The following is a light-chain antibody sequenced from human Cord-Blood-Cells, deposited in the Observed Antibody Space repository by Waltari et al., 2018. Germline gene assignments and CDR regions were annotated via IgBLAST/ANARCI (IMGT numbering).Light chain of an antibody. CDR3: QQSYSTPRT. J-gene: IGKJ1*01. Sequence: DIQMTHSPSSLSASVGDRVTITCRASQSISSYLNWYQQKPGKAPKLLIYAASSLQSGVPARFSGSGSGTDFTLTISSLQPEDFATYYCQQSYSTPRTFGQGTKVGIK. CDR1: QSISSY. CDR2: AAS. V-gene: IGKV1-39*01.